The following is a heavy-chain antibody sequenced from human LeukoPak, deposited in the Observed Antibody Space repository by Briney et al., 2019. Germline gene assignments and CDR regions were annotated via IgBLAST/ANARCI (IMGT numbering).Heavy chain of an antibody. J-gene: IGHJ4*02. CDR3: ASSVVSGY. D-gene: IGHD4-23*01. Sequence: GGSLRLSCAASGFTFSSYTMNWARQAPGKGLEWVSSISSSSSLIYYADSVKGRFTISRDNAKNSLYLQMNSLRAEDTAVYYCASSVVSGYWGQGTLVTVSS. CDR1: GFTFSSYT. V-gene: IGHV3-21*01. CDR2: ISSSSSLI.